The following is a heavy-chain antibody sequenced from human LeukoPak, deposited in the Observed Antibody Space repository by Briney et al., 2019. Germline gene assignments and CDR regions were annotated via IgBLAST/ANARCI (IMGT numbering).Heavy chain of an antibody. V-gene: IGHV4-59*08. D-gene: IGHD6-19*01. Sequence: SETLSLTCTVSGGSISNYYWSWLRQPPGKGLEWIGYISYSGSTNYNPSLKSRVTISVDTSKNQFSLKLSSVTAADTAVYYCARTNTVAGPHYWGQGTLVTVSS. CDR2: ISYSGST. J-gene: IGHJ4*02. CDR3: ARTNTVAGPHY. CDR1: GGSISNYY.